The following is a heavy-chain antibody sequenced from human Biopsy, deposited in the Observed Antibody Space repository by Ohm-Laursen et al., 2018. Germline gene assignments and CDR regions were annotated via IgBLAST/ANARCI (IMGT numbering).Heavy chain of an antibody. CDR2: INHRGFT. V-gene: IGHV4-34*01. CDR3: AKNLAVSSYALDI. D-gene: IGHD2/OR15-2a*01. CDR1: GGSLSGYY. J-gene: IGHJ3*02. Sequence: SETLPLTCAVYGGSLSGYYWNWIRQSPGKGLEWIGEINHRGFTSNNPSLKSRVTISVDTSKNHFSLKLGSVTAADTAVYYCAKNLAVSSYALDIWGQGTMVTVSS.